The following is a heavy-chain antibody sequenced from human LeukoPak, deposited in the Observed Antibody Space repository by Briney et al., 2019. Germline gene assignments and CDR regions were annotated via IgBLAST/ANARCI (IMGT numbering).Heavy chain of an antibody. CDR1: GYTFTSYG. D-gene: IGHD3-3*01. J-gene: IGHJ5*02. CDR2: ISAYNGNT. Sequence: GASVKVSCKASGYTFTSYGISWVRQAPGQGLEWMGWISAYNGNTNYAQKLQGRVTMTTDTSTSTAYMELRSLRSDDTAVYYCARDQPVRIFGVVNNWFDPWGQGTLVTVSS. V-gene: IGHV1-18*01. CDR3: ARDQPVRIFGVVNNWFDP.